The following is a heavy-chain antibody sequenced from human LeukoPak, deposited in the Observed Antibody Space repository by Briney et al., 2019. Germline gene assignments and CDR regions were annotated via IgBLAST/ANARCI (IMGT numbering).Heavy chain of an antibody. CDR3: ARDIRPRAESFDY. CDR1: GYTFTDYH. D-gene: IGHD1-14*01. Sequence: ASVKVSCKASGYTFTDYHLHWVRQAPGQGLEWMGWINPNSGGTNYAQKFQGRVTMTRDTSINTAYMELSRLRSDDTAVYYCARDIRPRAESFDYWGQGTLVTVSS. J-gene: IGHJ4*02. V-gene: IGHV1-2*02. CDR2: INPNSGGT.